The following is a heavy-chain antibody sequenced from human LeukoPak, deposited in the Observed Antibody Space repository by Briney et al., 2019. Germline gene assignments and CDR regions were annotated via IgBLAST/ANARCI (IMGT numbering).Heavy chain of an antibody. V-gene: IGHV4-39*01. Sequence: VKPSETLSLTCTVSGGSISSSSYYWGWIRQPPGKGLEWIGSIYYSGSTYYNPSLKSRVTISVDTSKNQFSLKLSSVTAADTAVYYCARQGQLVGYYYYYMDVGQRDHGHRLL. J-gene: IGHJ6*03. CDR3: ARQGQLVGYYYYYMDV. CDR1: GGSISSSSYY. D-gene: IGHD6-6*01. CDR2: IYYSGST.